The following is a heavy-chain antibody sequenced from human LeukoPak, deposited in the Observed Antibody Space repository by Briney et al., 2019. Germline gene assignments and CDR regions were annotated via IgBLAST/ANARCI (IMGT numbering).Heavy chain of an antibody. V-gene: IGHV3-30-3*01. D-gene: IGHD4-17*01. CDR2: ISYDGSNK. Sequence: GGSLRLSCAASGFTFSSYAMHWVRQAPGKGLEWVAVISYDGSNKYYADSVKGRFTISRDNSKNTLYLQMNSLRAEDTAVYYCARVAVSATTNDAFDIWGQGTMVTVSS. CDR3: ARVAVSATTNDAFDI. J-gene: IGHJ3*02. CDR1: GFTFSSYA.